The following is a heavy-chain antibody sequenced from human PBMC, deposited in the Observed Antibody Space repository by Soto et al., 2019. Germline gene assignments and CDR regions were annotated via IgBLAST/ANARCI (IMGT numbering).Heavy chain of an antibody. CDR2: ISYSGSS. Sequence: PSETLSLTCSVSGASISSGGYYWNWIRQVPGKGLEWIGYISYSGSSFHNPSLESRLSVSMDMSGNQFSLRLSSVTAADTAVYFCPTTHTYSYDMSGYSKQSFYFESLDQGTLVAASS. CDR3: PTTHTYSYDMSGYSKQSFYFES. D-gene: IGHD3-22*01. V-gene: IGHV4-31*03. CDR1: GASISSGGYY. J-gene: IGHJ4*02.